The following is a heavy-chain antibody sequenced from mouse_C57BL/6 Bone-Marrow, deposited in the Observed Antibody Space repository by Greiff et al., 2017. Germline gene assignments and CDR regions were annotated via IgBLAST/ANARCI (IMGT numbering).Heavy chain of an antibody. CDR2: ICYSGST. V-gene: IGHV3-8*01. Sequence: EVQLLESGPGLAKPSPTLSITCSVSGYSITSDYWNWIRKFPGNKLEYIGYICYSGSTYYNPSLKSRISITRATTKNQYYLQLNSVTTEDTATYYCARYIYSNYVFDYWGQGTTLTVSS. CDR3: ARYIYSNYVFDY. D-gene: IGHD2-5*01. CDR1: GYSITSDY. J-gene: IGHJ2*01.